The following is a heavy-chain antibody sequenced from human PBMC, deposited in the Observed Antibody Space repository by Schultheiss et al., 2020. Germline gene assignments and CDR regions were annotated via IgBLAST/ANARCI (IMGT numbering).Heavy chain of an antibody. CDR1: GFTFSSYW. V-gene: IGHV3-74*01. D-gene: IGHD6-13*01. CDR2: INSDGSST. J-gene: IGHJ6*03. Sequence: GESLKISCAASGFTFSSYWMHWVRQAPGKGLVWVSRINSDGSSTSYADSVKGRFTISRDNAKNRLYLQMSSLRAEDTAVYYCARGSGSWYYYMDVWGKGTTVTVSS. CDR3: ARGSGSWYYYMDV.